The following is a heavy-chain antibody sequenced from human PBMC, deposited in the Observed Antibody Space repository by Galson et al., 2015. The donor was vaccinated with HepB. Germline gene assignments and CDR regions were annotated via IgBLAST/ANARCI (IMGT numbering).Heavy chain of an antibody. V-gene: IGHV3-74*01. CDR3: ARSESGTYGKFDY. J-gene: IGHJ4*02. Sequence: SLRLSCAASGFSFNGKWMHWVRQAPGKGLVWVSRINGDGSSTSYADSVKGRFTISRDNAKNTVDLQMNSLSAEDTAVYYCARSESGTYGKFDYWGQGTLVTVTS. D-gene: IGHD1-26*01. CDR1: GFSFNGKW. CDR2: INGDGSST.